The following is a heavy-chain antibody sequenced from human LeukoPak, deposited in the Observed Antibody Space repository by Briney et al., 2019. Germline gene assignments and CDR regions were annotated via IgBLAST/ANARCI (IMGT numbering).Heavy chain of an antibody. CDR2: IIPIFGTA. CDR3: ARSSYYDILTGIDY. J-gene: IGHJ4*02. CDR1: GGTFSSYA. Sequence: ASVKVSCKAPGGTFSSYAISWVRQAPGQGLEWMGGIIPIFGTANYAQKFQGRVTITADESTSTAYMELSSLRSEDTAVYYCARSSYYDILTGIDYWGQGTLVTVSS. D-gene: IGHD3-9*01. V-gene: IGHV1-69*13.